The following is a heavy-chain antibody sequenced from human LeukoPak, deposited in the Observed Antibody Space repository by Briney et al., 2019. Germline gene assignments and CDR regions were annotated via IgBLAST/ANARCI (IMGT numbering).Heavy chain of an antibody. J-gene: IGHJ3*02. Sequence: SETLSLTCTVSGGSISSYYWSWIRQPPGKGLEWIGYIYYSGSTNYNPSLKSRVTISVDTSKNQFSLKLSSVTAADTAVYYCARGPTNLDAIDIWGQGTMVTVSS. V-gene: IGHV4-59*01. CDR2: IYYSGST. CDR3: ARGPTNLDAIDI. D-gene: IGHD5-12*01. CDR1: GGSISSYY.